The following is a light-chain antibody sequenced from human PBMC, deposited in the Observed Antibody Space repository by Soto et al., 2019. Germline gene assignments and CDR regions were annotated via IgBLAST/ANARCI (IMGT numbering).Light chain of an antibody. V-gene: IGLV2-11*01. Sequence: QSVLTQPASVSGSPGQSVTISCTGTYSDVGGYHYVSWYQHHPGKAPKIIIFDVNKRPSGVPDRFSGSKSGNTASLTISGLQTEDEADYYCCSYAGSYTVVFGGGTKVTVL. CDR3: CSYAGSYTVV. J-gene: IGLJ2*01. CDR1: YSDVGGYHY. CDR2: DVN.